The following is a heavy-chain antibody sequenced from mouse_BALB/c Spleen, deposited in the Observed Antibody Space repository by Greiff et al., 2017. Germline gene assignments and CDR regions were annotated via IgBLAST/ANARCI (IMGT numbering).Heavy chain of an antibody. CDR1: GFTFSDYY. D-gene: IGHD1-1*01. J-gene: IGHJ3*01. CDR2: ISDGGSYT. CDR3: ARDYYYGSSPAWFAY. Sequence: EVQLQESGGGLVKPGGSLKLSCAASGFTFSDYYMYWVRQTPEKRLEWVATISDGGSYTYYPDSVKGRFTISRDNAKNNLYLQMSSLKSEDTAMYYCARDYYYGSSPAWFAYGGQGTLVTVSA. V-gene: IGHV5-4*02.